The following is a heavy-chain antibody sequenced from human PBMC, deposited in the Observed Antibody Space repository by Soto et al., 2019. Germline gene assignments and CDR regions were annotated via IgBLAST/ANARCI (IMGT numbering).Heavy chain of an antibody. D-gene: IGHD6-19*01. J-gene: IGHJ3*02. CDR2: IYYSGST. V-gene: IGHV4-59*08. CDR1: GGSISSYY. CDR3: ARHVMLSSGWYGGWAFDI. Sequence: TSETLSLTCTVSGGSISSYYWSWIRQPPGKGLEWIGYIYYSGSTNYNPSLKSRVTISVDTSKNQFSLKLSSVTAADTAVYYCARHVMLSSGWYGGWAFDIWGQGTMVTVSS.